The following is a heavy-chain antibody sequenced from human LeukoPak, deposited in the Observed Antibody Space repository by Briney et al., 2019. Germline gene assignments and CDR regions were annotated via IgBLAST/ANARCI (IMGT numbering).Heavy chain of an antibody. CDR3: ARMIQQRSYRYYYYYMDA. D-gene: IGHD6-13*01. V-gene: IGHV1-2*02. CDR2: INADTGDT. Sequence: EASVKVSCKASGYAFTSYYMHWVRQAPGQGLEWLGWINADTGDTNYAQKFQGRITMTRDTSISTVYMELIRPTSDDTAVYYCARMIQQRSYRYYYYYMDAWGEGTTVTISS. CDR1: GYAFTSYY. J-gene: IGHJ6*03.